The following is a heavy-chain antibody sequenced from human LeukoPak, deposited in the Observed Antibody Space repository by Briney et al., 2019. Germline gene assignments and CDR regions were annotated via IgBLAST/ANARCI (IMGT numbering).Heavy chain of an antibody. CDR3: ARAKGYDAPESYFDY. Sequence: EASVKVSCKASGGTFSSYAVSWVRLTPGQGLEWMGGIIPIFGTANYAQKFQGRVTITADESTSTAYMELSSLRAEDTAVYYCARAKGYDAPESYFDYWGQGTLVTVSS. D-gene: IGHD3-3*01. J-gene: IGHJ4*02. CDR2: IIPIFGTA. CDR1: GGTFSSYA. V-gene: IGHV1-69*13.